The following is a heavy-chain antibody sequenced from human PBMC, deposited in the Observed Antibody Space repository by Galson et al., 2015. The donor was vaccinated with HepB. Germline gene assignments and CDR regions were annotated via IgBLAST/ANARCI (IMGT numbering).Heavy chain of an antibody. CDR3: ARHLVTTHYYYYGMDV. V-gene: IGHV1-18*04. Sequence: SVKVSCKASGYTFTSYGISWVRQAPGQGLEWMGWISAYNGNTNYAQKLQGRVTMTTDTSTSTAYMELRSLRSDDTAVYYCARHLVTTHYYYYGMDVWGQGTTVTVSS. CDR1: GYTFTSYG. CDR2: ISAYNGNT. J-gene: IGHJ6*02. D-gene: IGHD4-17*01.